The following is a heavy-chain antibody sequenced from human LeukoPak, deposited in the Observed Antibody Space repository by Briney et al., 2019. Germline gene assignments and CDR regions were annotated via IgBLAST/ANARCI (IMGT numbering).Heavy chain of an antibody. Sequence: GGSLRLSCAASRFTFSSYGMHWVRQAPGKGLEWVAVIWYDGSNKYYADSVKGRFTISRDNSKNTLYLQMNSLRAEDTAVYYCARGLQQLPPGGYWGQGTLVTVSS. CDR3: ARGLQQLPPGGY. CDR1: RFTFSSYG. J-gene: IGHJ4*02. CDR2: IWYDGSNK. V-gene: IGHV3-33*01. D-gene: IGHD6-13*01.